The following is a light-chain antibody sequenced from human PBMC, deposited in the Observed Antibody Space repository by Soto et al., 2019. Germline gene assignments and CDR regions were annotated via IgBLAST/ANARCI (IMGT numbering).Light chain of an antibody. CDR1: QGIGNS. Sequence: DIQMTQSPPSLSASVGDRVTITCRASQGIGNSLAWYQQKPGTVPKLLIYSASILQSGVPSRFSGSGSGTDFTLTISSLQPEDVAAYYCQKYNTVPATFGQGTRLEIK. CDR3: QKYNTVPAT. V-gene: IGKV1-27*01. J-gene: IGKJ5*01. CDR2: SAS.